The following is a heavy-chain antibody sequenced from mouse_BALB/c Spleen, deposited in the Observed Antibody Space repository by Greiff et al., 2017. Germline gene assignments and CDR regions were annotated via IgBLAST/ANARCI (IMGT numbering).Heavy chain of an antibody. V-gene: IGHV1S56*01. CDR1: GYTFTSYY. Sequence: VQLQQSGPELVKPGASVRISCKASGYTFTSYYIHWVKQRPGQGLEWIGWIYPGNVNTKYNEKFKGKATLTADKSSSTAYMQLSSLTSEDSAVYFCARWREVYAMDYWGQGTSVTVSS. CDR3: ARWREVYAMDY. CDR2: IYPGNVNT. J-gene: IGHJ4*01.